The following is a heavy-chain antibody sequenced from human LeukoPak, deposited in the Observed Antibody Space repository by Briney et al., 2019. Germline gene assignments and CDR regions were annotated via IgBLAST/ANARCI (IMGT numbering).Heavy chain of an antibody. Sequence: SETLSLTCTVSGGSISSSSYYWGWIRQPPGKGLEWIGEINHSGSTNYNPSLKSRVTISEDTSKNQFSLKLSSVTAADTAVYYCARNWDSSGNDYWGQGTLVTVSS. V-gene: IGHV4-39*07. CDR2: INHSGST. CDR3: ARNWDSSGNDY. J-gene: IGHJ4*02. CDR1: GGSISSSSYY. D-gene: IGHD6-19*01.